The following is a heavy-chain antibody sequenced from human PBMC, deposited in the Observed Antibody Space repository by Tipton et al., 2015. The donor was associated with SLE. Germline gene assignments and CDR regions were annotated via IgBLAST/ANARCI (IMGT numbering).Heavy chain of an antibody. CDR2: INPNSGGT. D-gene: IGHD6-13*01. Sequence: QLVQSGAEVKKPGASVRVSCKASGYTFTGYYMHWVRQAPGQGLEWMGWINPNSGGTNYAQKFQGRVTMTRDTSISTSYMELSRLGSDDTAVYYCARTGPIAAAAYYFDYWGQGTLVTVSS. CDR3: ARTGPIAAAAYYFDY. V-gene: IGHV1-2*02. CDR1: GYTFTGYY. J-gene: IGHJ4*02.